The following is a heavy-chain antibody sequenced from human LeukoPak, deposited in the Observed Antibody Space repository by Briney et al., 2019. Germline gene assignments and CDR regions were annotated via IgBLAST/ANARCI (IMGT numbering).Heavy chain of an antibody. CDR2: INPNSRGT. CDR3: ARGVGATPYYFDY. CDR1: GYTFTGYY. Sequence: ASVKVSCKASGYTFTGYYIHWVRQAPGQGLEWMGWINPNSRGTNYAQKFQGRVTMTRDTSISTAYMELSRLRSDDTAVYYCARGVGATPYYFDYWGQGTLVTVSS. D-gene: IGHD1-26*01. J-gene: IGHJ4*02. V-gene: IGHV1-2*02.